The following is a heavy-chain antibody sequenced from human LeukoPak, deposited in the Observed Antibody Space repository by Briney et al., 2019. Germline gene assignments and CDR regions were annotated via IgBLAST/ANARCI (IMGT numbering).Heavy chain of an antibody. V-gene: IGHV4-39*01. J-gene: IGHJ4*02. D-gene: IGHD5-18*01. CDR1: GGSISSSSYY. CDR2: IYYSGST. Sequence: SETLSLTCTVSGGSISSSSYYWGWIRQPPGKGLEWIGSIYYSGSTYYNPSLKSRVTISVDTSKNQFSLKLSSVTAADTAVYYCARGRGRWYSYGPRPYYFDYWGQGTLATVSS. CDR3: ARGRGRWYSYGPRPYYFDY.